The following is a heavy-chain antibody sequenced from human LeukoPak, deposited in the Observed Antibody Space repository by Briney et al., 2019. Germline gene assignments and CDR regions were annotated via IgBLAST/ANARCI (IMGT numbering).Heavy chain of an antibody. V-gene: IGHV4-31*03. CDR1: GGSISSGGYY. Sequence: SQTLSLTCTVSGGSISSGGYYWSWIRQHPGKGLEWIGYIYYSGSTYYNPSLKSRVTISVDTSKNQFSLKLSSVTAADTAVYYCARSRWYDFWSGYGYFDYWGQGTLVTVSS. J-gene: IGHJ4*02. CDR3: ARSRWYDFWSGYGYFDY. D-gene: IGHD3-3*01. CDR2: IYYSGST.